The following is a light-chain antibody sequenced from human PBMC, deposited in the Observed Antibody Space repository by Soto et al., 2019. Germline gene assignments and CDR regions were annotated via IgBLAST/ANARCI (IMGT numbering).Light chain of an antibody. CDR1: QAVNTR. Sequence: VFTQSPATLSSFPDDRVTLSCRASQAVNTRLAWYQHKPGQAPRLLIYLASNRAAGVPARFSGSGSGTDFTLTICDVEPEDFAVYYCPLRQSWPRRFGQGTKVDIK. CDR2: LAS. J-gene: IGKJ1*01. V-gene: IGKV3-11*01. CDR3: PLRQSWPRR.